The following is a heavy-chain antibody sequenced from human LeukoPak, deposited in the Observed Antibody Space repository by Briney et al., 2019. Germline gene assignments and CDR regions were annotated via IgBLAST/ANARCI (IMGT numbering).Heavy chain of an antibody. CDR3: ATDLPRRVGGVIVPFDY. CDR1: GYTFTRYG. Sequence: GASVKVSCKASGYTFTRYGISWVRQAPGQGLEWMGWISTYNGDTHYAQKVQGRVTMTTDTSTNTAYMELSSLRSEDTAVYYCATDLPRRVGGVIVPFDYWGQGTLVTVSS. V-gene: IGHV1-18*01. D-gene: IGHD3-16*02. CDR2: ISTYNGDT. J-gene: IGHJ4*02.